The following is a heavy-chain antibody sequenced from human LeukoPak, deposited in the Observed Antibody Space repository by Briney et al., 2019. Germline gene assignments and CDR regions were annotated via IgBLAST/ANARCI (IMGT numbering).Heavy chain of an antibody. J-gene: IGHJ4*02. CDR2: IYYSGST. Sequence: PSETLSLTCTVSGGSISSYYWSWIRQPPGKGLEWIGYIYYSGSTNYNPSLKSRVTISVDTSKNQFSLKLSSVTAADTAVYYCARERRDGYNRYYFDYWGQGTLVTVSS. D-gene: IGHD5-24*01. CDR3: ARERRDGYNRYYFDY. V-gene: IGHV4-59*01. CDR1: GGSISSYY.